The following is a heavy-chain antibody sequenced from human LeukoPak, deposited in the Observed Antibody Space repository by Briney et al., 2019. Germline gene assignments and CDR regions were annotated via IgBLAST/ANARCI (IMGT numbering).Heavy chain of an antibody. CDR2: ISGSGGST. CDR3: AKLWVMITFGGVIDIEAPGSSGDY. V-gene: IGHV3-23*01. J-gene: IGHJ4*02. D-gene: IGHD3-16*02. CDR1: GFTFSSYA. Sequence: SGGSLRLSCAASGFTFSSYAMSWVRQAPGKGLEWVSAISGSGGSTYYADSVKGRSTISRDNSKNTLYLRMNSLRAEDTAVYYCAKLWVMITFGGVIDIEAPGSSGDYWGQGTLVTVSS.